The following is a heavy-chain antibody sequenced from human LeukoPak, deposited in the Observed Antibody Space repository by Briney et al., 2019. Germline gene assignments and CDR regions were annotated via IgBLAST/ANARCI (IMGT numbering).Heavy chain of an antibody. CDR1: GYAFTGYY. V-gene: IGHV1-2*06. D-gene: IGHD2/OR15-2a*01. Sequence: ASVKVCCKASGYAFTGYYMDWVRQAPGQGLELMGRINPNSGATNYAQKFQGRVTMTRDTSISTAYMEFNGLRSDDTAVYYCARGIYSTDLYFYMDVWGKGTTVTVYS. J-gene: IGHJ6*03. CDR3: ARGIYSTDLYFYMDV. CDR2: INPNSGAT.